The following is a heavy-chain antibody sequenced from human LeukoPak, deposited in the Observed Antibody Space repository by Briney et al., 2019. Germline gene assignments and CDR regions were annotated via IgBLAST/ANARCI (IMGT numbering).Heavy chain of an antibody. CDR1: GGSFSGYY. J-gene: IGHJ4*02. CDR2: INHSGRN. D-gene: IGHD1-7*01. CDR3: ARATGTKVPPGY. V-gene: IGHV4-34*01. Sequence: PSETLSLTCAVYGGSFSGYYWSWIRQPPGKGLEWIGEINHSGRNNYNPSLKSRVTISVDTSKNQFSLKLSSVTAADTAVYYCARATGTKVPPGYWGQGTLVTVSS.